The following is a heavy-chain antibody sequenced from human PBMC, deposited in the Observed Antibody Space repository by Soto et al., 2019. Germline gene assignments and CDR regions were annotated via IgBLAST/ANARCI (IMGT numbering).Heavy chain of an antibody. J-gene: IGHJ6*02. CDR1: GFTFSRYG. CDR2: ISHDGSNK. V-gene: IGHV3-30*18. Sequence: GGSLRLSCVASGFTFSRYGMHWVRQAPGKGLGWVAVISHDGSNKYCADSVEGRFTISRDNSKNTLYLQMDSLRPEDTALYYFAKTPRVVVDLRYYYYYGMDVWGQGTTVTVSS. CDR3: AKTPRVVVDLRYYYYYGMDV. D-gene: IGHD3-22*01.